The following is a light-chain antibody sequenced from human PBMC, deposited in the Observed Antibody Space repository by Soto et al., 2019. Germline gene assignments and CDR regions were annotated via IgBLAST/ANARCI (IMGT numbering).Light chain of an antibody. J-gene: IGKJ4*01. Sequence: DIQMTQSPSTLSASVGDRVTITCRASQSISTSLAWYQQRPGKAPNLLIYGASTLESGVPSRFSGSGSGTEFTLTISSLQPDDFVIYYCQQYSSYSLTFGGGTKVEIK. V-gene: IGKV1-5*03. CDR1: QSISTS. CDR3: QQYSSYSLT. CDR2: GAS.